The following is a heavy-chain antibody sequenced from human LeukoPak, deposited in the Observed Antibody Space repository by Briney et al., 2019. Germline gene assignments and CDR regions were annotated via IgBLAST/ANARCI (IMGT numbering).Heavy chain of an antibody. Sequence: SETLSLTCTVSGGSISSSYWGWIRQPPGKGLEWIGSIYYSGSTYYNPSLKSRVTISVDTSKNQFSLKLSSVTAADTAVYYCASVGYSYASSDYWGQGTLVTVSS. J-gene: IGHJ4*02. CDR3: ASVGYSYASSDY. CDR2: IYYSGST. CDR1: GGSISSSY. V-gene: IGHV4-39*01. D-gene: IGHD5-18*01.